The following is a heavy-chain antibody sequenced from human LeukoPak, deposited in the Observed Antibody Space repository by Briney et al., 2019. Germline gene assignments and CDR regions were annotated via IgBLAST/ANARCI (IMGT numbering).Heavy chain of an antibody. Sequence: MPGGSLRLSCAASGFAFSDYYMSWIRQAPGKGLEWVSYISSSGSTIYYADSVKGRFTISRDNAKNTLYLQMNSLRAEDTAVYYCAKLGDILTGYPYYFDSWGQGTLGTVSS. CDR3: AKLGDILTGYPYYFDS. D-gene: IGHD3-9*01. CDR2: ISSSGSTI. V-gene: IGHV3-11*01. CDR1: GFAFSDYY. J-gene: IGHJ4*02.